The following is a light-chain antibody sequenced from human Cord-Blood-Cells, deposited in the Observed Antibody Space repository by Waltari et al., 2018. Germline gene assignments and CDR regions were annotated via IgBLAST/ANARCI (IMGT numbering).Light chain of an antibody. J-gene: IGKJ4*01. V-gene: IGKV3-15*01. Sequence: EIVMTQSPATLSVSPGERATLSCRASQSVSSNLAWYQQKHGQAPRLLIYGESTRATGIPARFRCSGSGTEFTLTISILQSEDFAVYYCQQYNNWPPLTFGGGTKVEIK. CDR2: GES. CDR3: QQYNNWPPLT. CDR1: QSVSSN.